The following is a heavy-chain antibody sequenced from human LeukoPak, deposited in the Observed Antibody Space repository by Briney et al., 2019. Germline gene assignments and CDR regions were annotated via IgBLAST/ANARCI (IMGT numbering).Heavy chain of an antibody. CDR3: ARDLYHSSSWDFDY. D-gene: IGHD6-13*01. CDR1: GYTFTGYY. Sequence: GASVKVPCKASGYTFTGYYMHWVRQAPGQGLEWMGWINPNSGGTNYAQKFQGRVTMTRDTSISSAYMELSRLRSDDTAVYYCARDLYHSSSWDFDYWGQGTLVTVSS. V-gene: IGHV1-2*02. CDR2: INPNSGGT. J-gene: IGHJ4*02.